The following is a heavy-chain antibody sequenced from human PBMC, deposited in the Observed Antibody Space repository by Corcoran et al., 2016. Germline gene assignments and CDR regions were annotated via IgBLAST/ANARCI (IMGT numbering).Heavy chain of an antibody. V-gene: IGHV4-34*01. J-gene: IGHJ4*02. CDR1: GGSFSGYY. Sequence: QVQLQQWGAGLLKPSETLSLTCAVYGGSFSGYYWSWIRQPPGKGLEWIGENNHSGSTNYNPSLKSRVTISVDTSKNQFSLKLSSVTAADTAVYYCAGCHSSGYDYWGQGTLVSVSS. CDR2: NNHSGST. CDR3: AGCHSSGYDY. D-gene: IGHD6-19*01.